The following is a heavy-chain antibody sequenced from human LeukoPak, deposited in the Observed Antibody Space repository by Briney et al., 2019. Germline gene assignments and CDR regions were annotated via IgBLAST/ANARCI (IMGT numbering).Heavy chain of an antibody. J-gene: IGHJ3*02. CDR1: GFTFSTYA. CDR2: ISGSGVSV. D-gene: IGHD6-13*01. Sequence: PGGSLRLSCAASGFTFSTYAMSWVRQAPRKGLEWVSAISGSGVSVHYAESVRGRITISRDNSKSTLYLQMNSLRAEDTAVYYCAKDGDSSSWYTAFDIWGQGTMVTVSS. V-gene: IGHV3-23*01. CDR3: AKDGDSSSWYTAFDI.